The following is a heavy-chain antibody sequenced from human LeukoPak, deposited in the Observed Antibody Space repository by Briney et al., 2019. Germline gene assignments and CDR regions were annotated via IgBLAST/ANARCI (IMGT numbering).Heavy chain of an antibody. CDR2: INPNSGGT. J-gene: IGHJ4*02. CDR3: ARDKGGVVAGVFDY. Sequence: ASVKVSCKASVYTFTGYYMHWVRQAPGQGLEWMGWINPNSGGTNYAQKFQGRVTMTRDTSISTAYMELSRLRSDDTAVYYCARDKGGVVAGVFDYWGQGTLVTVSS. CDR1: VYTFTGYY. D-gene: IGHD6-19*01. V-gene: IGHV1-2*02.